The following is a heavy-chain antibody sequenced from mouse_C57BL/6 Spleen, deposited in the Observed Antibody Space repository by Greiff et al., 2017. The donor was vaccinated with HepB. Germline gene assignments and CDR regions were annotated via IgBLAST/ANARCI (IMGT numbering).Heavy chain of an antibody. CDR2: IDPSDSYT. CDR1: GYTFTSYW. CDR3: ARLGDYEGFAY. J-gene: IGHJ3*01. D-gene: IGHD2-4*01. Sequence: VQLQQSGAELVKPGASVKLSCKASGYTFTSYWMQWVKQRPGQGLEWIGEIDPSDSYTNYNQKFKGKATLTVDTSSSTAYMQLSSLTSEDSAVYYCARLGDYEGFAYWGQGTLVTVSA. V-gene: IGHV1-50*01.